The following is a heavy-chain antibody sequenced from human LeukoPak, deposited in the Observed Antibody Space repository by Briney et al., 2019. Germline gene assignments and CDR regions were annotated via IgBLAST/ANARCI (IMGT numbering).Heavy chain of an antibody. CDR3: ARSVTYNWSDP. CDR2: INPKSGAT. D-gene: IGHD2-21*02. Sequence: ASVKVSCKTSGYVFINYYIHWVRLAPGQGLQWMGWINPKSGATNYAQSFQGRVALTTDTSISTAFMELSNLRPDDTAIYFCARSVTYNWSDPWGQGTRVTVSS. J-gene: IGHJ5*02. CDR1: GYVFINYY. V-gene: IGHV1-2*02.